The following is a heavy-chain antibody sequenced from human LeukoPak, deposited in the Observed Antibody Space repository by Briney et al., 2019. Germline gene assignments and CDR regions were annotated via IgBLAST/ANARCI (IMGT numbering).Heavy chain of an antibody. J-gene: IGHJ4*02. D-gene: IGHD3-22*01. CDR1: GFTFSNYA. V-gene: IGHV3-23*01. CDR3: AREYYSDSSGSDY. Sequence: GGSLRLSCAASGFTFSNYAMSWVRQAPGKGLEWVSSIGASGSSTYYADSVKGRFTISRDNSKNTLYLQMNSLRAEDTAVYYCAREYYSDSSGSDYWGQGTLVTVSS. CDR2: IGASGSST.